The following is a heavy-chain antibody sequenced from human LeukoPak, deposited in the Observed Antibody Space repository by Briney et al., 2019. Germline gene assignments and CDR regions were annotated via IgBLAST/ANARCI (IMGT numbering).Heavy chain of an antibody. D-gene: IGHD3-16*01. CDR3: ARLGGENTRFDL. J-gene: IGHJ5*02. CDR1: GFTFSSYW. CDR2: IKQDGILN. Sequence: AGGSLRLSCAASGFTFSSYWMSWVRQAPGVGLDWVATIKQDGILNHYVDSVKGRFTISRDNAANSLYLQMDSLRVEDTAVYYCARLGGENTRFDLWGQGALVTVSS. V-gene: IGHV3-7*01.